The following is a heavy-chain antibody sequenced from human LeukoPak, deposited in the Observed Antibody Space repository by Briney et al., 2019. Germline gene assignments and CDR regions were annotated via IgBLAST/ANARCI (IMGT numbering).Heavy chain of an antibody. CDR2: INHSGST. CDR1: GGSFSGYY. V-gene: IGHV4-34*01. J-gene: IGHJ4*02. CDR3: GRGGGYFGCNFVGSGY. Sequence: SETLSLTCAVYGGSFSGYYWSWIRQPPGKGLEWIGEINHSGSTNYNPSLKSRVTISVDTSKNQFSLELSSVTAADTAVYYCGRGGGYFGCNFVGSGYWGQGTLVTVSS. D-gene: IGHD1-26*01.